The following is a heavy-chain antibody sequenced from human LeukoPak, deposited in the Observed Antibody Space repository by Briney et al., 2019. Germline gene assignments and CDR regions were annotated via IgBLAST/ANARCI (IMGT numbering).Heavy chain of an antibody. Sequence: ASVKVSCKASGYTFTGYYMHWVRQAPGQGLEWMGWINPNSGGTNYAQKFQGWVTMTRDTSISTAYMELSRLRSDDTAVYYCARGRDGIAVAGRDTDYYFDYWGQGTLVTVSS. J-gene: IGHJ4*02. D-gene: IGHD6-19*01. CDR3: ARGRDGIAVAGRDTDYYFDY. CDR1: GYTFTGYY. V-gene: IGHV1-2*04. CDR2: INPNSGGT.